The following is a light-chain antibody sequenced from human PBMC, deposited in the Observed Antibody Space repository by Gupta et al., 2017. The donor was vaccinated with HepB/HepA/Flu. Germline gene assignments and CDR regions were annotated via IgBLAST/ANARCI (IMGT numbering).Light chain of an antibody. Sequence: QSVLTQPPSVSGAPGPRVTISCAGSSSNFGADYDVHWYQQIPGTAPKLLIYRNNNRPSGVPDRFSGSKSGTSASLAITGLQAEDEADYYCQSYDTSLSGVVFGGGTKLTVL. V-gene: IGLV1-40*01. CDR1: SSNFGADYD. CDR2: RNN. J-gene: IGLJ2*01. CDR3: QSYDTSLSGVV.